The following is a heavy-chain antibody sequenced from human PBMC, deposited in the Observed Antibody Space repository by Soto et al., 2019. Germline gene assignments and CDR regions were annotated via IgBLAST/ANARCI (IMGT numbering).Heavy chain of an antibody. Sequence: EVQLVESGGGLVKPGGSLRLSLAASGFTFISYSMTWFRQPPGKGLEWVSSISSSSSYIYYADSVKGRFTISRDNAKNSLYLQMNSLRAEDTAVYYCASLGLWFGNNWFDPWGQGTLVTVSS. CDR1: GFTFISYS. J-gene: IGHJ5*02. D-gene: IGHD3-10*01. CDR3: ASLGLWFGNNWFDP. V-gene: IGHV3-21*01. CDR2: ISSSSSYI.